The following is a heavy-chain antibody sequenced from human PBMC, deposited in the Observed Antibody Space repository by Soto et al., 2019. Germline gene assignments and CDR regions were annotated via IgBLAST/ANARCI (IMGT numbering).Heavy chain of an antibody. Sequence: QVQLQESGPGLVKPSGTLSLTCTVSGDSMSSSNWWNWVRQPPGKGLEWIGEAHHSGRTNYNPSLKSRVTISVDRSQNHFSLQMTSVPAADTAVYYCARSEATALDYWGQGTLVTVSS. CDR3: ARSEATALDY. CDR1: GDSMSSSNW. CDR2: AHHSGRT. V-gene: IGHV4-4*02. J-gene: IGHJ4*02.